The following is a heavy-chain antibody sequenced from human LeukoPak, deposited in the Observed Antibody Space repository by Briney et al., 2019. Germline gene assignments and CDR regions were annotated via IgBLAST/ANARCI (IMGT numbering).Heavy chain of an antibody. Sequence: VASVKVSCKASGYTFTGYYMHWVRQAPGQGLEWMGWINPNSGGTNYAQKFQGRVTMTRDTSISTAYMELSRLRSDDTAVYYCARRIDYGDYLDYWGQGTLVTVSS. CDR3: ARRIDYGDYLDY. J-gene: IGHJ4*02. D-gene: IGHD4-17*01. CDR1: GYTFTGYY. V-gene: IGHV1-2*02. CDR2: INPNSGGT.